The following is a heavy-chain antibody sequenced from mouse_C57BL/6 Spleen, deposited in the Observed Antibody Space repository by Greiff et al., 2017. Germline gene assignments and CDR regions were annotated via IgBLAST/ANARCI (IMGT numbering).Heavy chain of an antibody. CDR2: IYPGDGDT. V-gene: IGHV1-82*01. D-gene: IGHD1-1*01. Sequence: QVQLKQSGPELVKPGASVKISCKASGYAFSSSWMNWVKQRPGKGLEWIGRIYPGDGDTNYNGKFKGKATLTADKSSSTAYMQLSSLTSEDSAVYFCAREGYYYGTAYWGQGTLVTVSA. CDR1: GYAFSSSW. CDR3: AREGYYYGTAY. J-gene: IGHJ3*01.